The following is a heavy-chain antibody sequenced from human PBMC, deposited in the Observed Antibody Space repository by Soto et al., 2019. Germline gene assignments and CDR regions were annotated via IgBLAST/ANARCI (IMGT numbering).Heavy chain of an antibody. CDR1: GCSISSGDYY. V-gene: IGHV4-30-4*01. CDR3: AREVILVTQRRFDP. CDR2: IYYSGRT. Sequence: QVQLQESGPGLVKPSQTLSLTCTVSGCSISSGDYYWSWVRQPPGKGLEWIGYIYYSGRTYDNPSLKGRVIISIDTSKNQFSLKLSSVTAADTAVYYCAREVILVTQRRFDPWGQGTLVTVSS. J-gene: IGHJ5*02. D-gene: IGHD3-22*01.